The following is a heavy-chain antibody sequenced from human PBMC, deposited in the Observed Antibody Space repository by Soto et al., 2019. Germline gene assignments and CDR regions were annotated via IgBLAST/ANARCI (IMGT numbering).Heavy chain of an antibody. CDR2: FDPEDGET. Sequence: ASVKVSCKVSGYTLTELSMHWVRQAPGKGLEWMGGFDPEDGETIYAQKFQGRVTMTEDTSTDTAYMQLSSLRSEDTAVYYCATVSNSSGSYYYHYGMDVWGQGTTVTVSS. CDR1: GYTLTELS. CDR3: ATVSNSSGSYYYHYGMDV. V-gene: IGHV1-24*01. D-gene: IGHD1-26*01. J-gene: IGHJ6*02.